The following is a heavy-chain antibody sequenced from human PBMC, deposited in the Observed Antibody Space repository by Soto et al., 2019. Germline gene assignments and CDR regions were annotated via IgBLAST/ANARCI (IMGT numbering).Heavy chain of an antibody. D-gene: IGHD3-10*01. Sequence: EVQLVESGGRLVQPGGSLRLSCAASGFSFNTYWVTWVRQAPGRGLEWVANINQVGREIYYADSVNGRFTISRDNSLKSLYLQMNSLRAEDTAVYYCATNYRAYFDHWGQGTLVTVSS. V-gene: IGHV3-7*02. CDR3: ATNYRAYFDH. J-gene: IGHJ4*02. CDR1: GFSFNTYW. CDR2: INQVGREI.